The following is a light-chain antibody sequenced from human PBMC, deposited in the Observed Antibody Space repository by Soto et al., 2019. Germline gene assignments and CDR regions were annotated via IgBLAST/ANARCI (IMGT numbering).Light chain of an antibody. CDR3: SSFTSSNTGV. V-gene: IGLV2-14*01. CDR2: EVK. CDR1: SSDVGGYNY. J-gene: IGLJ3*02. Sequence: QSALTQPASVSGSPGQSISISCTGTSSDVGGYNYVSWYQQHPGKAPKLLIYEVKIRPSGVSPRFSGSKSGNTASLTIAGLQPEDEADYYCSSFTSSNTGVFGGGTKLTVL.